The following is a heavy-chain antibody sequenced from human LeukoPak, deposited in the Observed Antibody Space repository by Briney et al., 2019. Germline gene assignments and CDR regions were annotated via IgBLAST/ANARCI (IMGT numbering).Heavy chain of an antibody. J-gene: IGHJ4*02. V-gene: IGHV3-30*04. CDR3: ARGLPGGFVGFSSSWYPLDY. D-gene: IGHD6-13*01. CDR2: ISHDGRNK. CDR1: GFTFSRFG. Sequence: GGSLRLSCGASGFTFSRFGIHWVRQAPGKGLEWVSVISHDGRNKHYADSVKGRFTISRDNSKNTLFLQMDSLRAEDTAVYYCARGLPGGFVGFSSSWYPLDYWGQGALVTVSS.